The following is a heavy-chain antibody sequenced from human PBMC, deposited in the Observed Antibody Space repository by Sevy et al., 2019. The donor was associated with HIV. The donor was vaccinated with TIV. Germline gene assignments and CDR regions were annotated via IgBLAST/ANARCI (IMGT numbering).Heavy chain of an antibody. D-gene: IGHD6-19*01. Sequence: GGSLRLSCAASGFTFSNAWMSWVRQAPGKGLEWVGRIKSKTDGGTTDYAAPVKGRFTISRDDSKNTQYLQMNSLKTEDTAVYYCTTERSPSSGWDEYYFDYWGQGTLVTVSS. CDR2: IKSKTDGGTT. J-gene: IGHJ4*02. CDR3: TTERSPSSGWDEYYFDY. CDR1: GFTFSNAW. V-gene: IGHV3-15*01.